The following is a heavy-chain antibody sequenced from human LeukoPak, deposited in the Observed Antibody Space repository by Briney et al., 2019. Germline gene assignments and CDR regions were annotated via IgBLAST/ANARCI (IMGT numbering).Heavy chain of an antibody. D-gene: IGHD1-26*01. Sequence: GRSLRLSCAASGFTFANYVTHWVRQAPGKGLEWVAVTSPDEGLKFYGDSVKGRFTISRDNSKNTMYLQMNNLREEDTAVYYCTRDPILGAPDYFDYWGQGTQVTVSS. CDR3: TRDPILGAPDYFDY. CDR1: GFTFANYV. CDR2: TSPDEGLK. J-gene: IGHJ4*02. V-gene: IGHV3-30*04.